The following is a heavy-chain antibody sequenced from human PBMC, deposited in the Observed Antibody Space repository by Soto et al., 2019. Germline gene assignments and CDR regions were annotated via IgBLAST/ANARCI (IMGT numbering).Heavy chain of an antibody. CDR2: IYYSGST. V-gene: IGHV4-59*01. J-gene: IGHJ4*02. Sequence: TETVSLTCTVSGGSISSYYWSWIRQPPGKGLEWIGYIYYSGSTNYNPSLKSRVTISVDTSKNQFSLKLSSVTAADTAVYYCARERGDYYDSSGYYPYFDYWGQGTLVTVSS. D-gene: IGHD3-22*01. CDR1: GGSISSYY. CDR3: ARERGDYYDSSGYYPYFDY.